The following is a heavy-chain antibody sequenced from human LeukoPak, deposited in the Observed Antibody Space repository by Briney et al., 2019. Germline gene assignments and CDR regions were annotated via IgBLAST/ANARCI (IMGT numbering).Heavy chain of an antibody. Sequence: PSETLSLTCTFSGGSFSPAHWSWIRQPPGKGLEWIGVICDNGHTDYNPSLQSRVTISVDTSKNQFSLKLSSVTAADTAVYYCARSGEIFGVVGFDYWGQGTLVTVSS. D-gene: IGHD3-3*01. CDR1: GGSFSPAH. V-gene: IGHV4-59*01. J-gene: IGHJ4*02. CDR2: ICDNGHT. CDR3: ARSGEIFGVVGFDY.